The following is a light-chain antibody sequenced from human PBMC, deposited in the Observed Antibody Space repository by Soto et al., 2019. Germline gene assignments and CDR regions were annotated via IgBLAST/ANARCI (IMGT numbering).Light chain of an antibody. CDR2: LSSDGSH. J-gene: IGLJ2*01. CDR3: QTWDTGARVV. Sequence: QPVLTQSPSASASLGASVKLTCTLSSGHSSYAIAWHQQQPEKGPRYLMKLSSDGSHSQGDGIPDRGSGSSSGAERYLTISGLQSEDEADYYCQTWDTGARVVFGGGTKVTVL. V-gene: IGLV4-69*01. CDR1: SGHSSYA.